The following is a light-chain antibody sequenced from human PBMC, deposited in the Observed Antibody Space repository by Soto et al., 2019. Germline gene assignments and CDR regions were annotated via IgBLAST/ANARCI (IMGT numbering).Light chain of an antibody. CDR3: QQYGSSPPAWT. CDR2: DAS. Sequence: EIVSTQSPATLSLSPGERATLYCGASQSFSSSFLAWYQQKLGLAPRLLIYDASIRATGILDWFSGSGSGTDFILTISRLEPEDFAVYYCQQYGSSPPAWTFGQGTKVDIK. V-gene: IGKV3D-20*01. J-gene: IGKJ1*01. CDR1: QSFSSSF.